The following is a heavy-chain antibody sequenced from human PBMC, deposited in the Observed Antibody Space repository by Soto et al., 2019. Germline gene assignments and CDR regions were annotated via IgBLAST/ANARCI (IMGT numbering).Heavy chain of an antibody. CDR1: GFTFSTYW. J-gene: IGHJ6*03. CDR3: TTLYCTNGVCREIPRYYYYYYYMDV. D-gene: IGHD2-8*01. V-gene: IGHV3-15*01. Sequence: AGGSLRLSCEASGFTFSTYWMSWVRQAPGKGLEWVGRIKSKTDGGTTDYAAPVKGRFTISRDYSKNTLYLQMNSLKTEDTAVYYCTTLYCTNGVCREIPRYYYYYYYMDVWGKGTTVTVSS. CDR2: IKSKTDGGTT.